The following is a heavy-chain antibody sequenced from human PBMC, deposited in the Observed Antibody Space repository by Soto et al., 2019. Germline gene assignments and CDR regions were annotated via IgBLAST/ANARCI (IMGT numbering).Heavy chain of an antibody. CDR3: ARPPGYISDWYYFDL. CDR1: GYTFIDYY. J-gene: IGHJ4*02. CDR2: ISPKSGST. Sequence: QVQLVQSGAEVKKPGASVKVSCEASGYTFIDYYMHWERQAPGQGFEWMGRISPKSGSTNYAQKFQGRVTMTWDTSLNTAYMELSSLMSEDTAVYYCARPPGYISDWYYFDLWGQGTLVTVSS. D-gene: IGHD6-19*01. V-gene: IGHV1-2*02.